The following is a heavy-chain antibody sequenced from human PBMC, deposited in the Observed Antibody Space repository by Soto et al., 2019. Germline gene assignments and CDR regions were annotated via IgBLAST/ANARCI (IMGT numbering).Heavy chain of an antibody. V-gene: IGHV4-34*01. D-gene: IGHD3-10*01. CDR3: AAMVRGVIFWFDP. CDR1: GGSFSGYY. J-gene: IGHJ5*02. CDR2: INHSGST. Sequence: QVQLQQWGAGLLKPSETLSLTCAVYGGSFSGYYWSWIRQPPGKGLEWIGEINHSGSTNYNPSLKSRVTISVDTSKNQFSLKLSSVTAADTAVYYCAAMVRGVIFWFDPWGQGTLVTVSS.